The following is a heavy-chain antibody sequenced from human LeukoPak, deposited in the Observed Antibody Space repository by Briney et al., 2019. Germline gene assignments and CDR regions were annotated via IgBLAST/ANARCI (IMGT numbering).Heavy chain of an antibody. CDR1: GGSISSSSYY. J-gene: IGHJ4*02. CDR2: IYYSGST. Sequence: PSETLSLTCTVSGGSISSSSYYWGWIRQPPGKGLEWIGSIYYSGSTYYNPSLKSRVTISVDTSKNQFSLKLSSVTAADTAFYYCAREVATMADIDYWGQGTLVTVSS. D-gene: IGHD5-12*01. CDR3: AREVATMADIDY. V-gene: IGHV4-39*07.